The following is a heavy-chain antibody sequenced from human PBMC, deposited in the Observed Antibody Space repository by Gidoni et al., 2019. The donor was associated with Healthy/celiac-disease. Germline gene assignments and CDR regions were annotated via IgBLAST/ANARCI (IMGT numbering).Heavy chain of an antibody. CDR2: SNHSGST. Sequence: QVQLQQWGAGLLKPSETRSLTCAVYGGSFSGYYWSWIRQPPGPGLEWIGESNHSGSTNYIPALKSLVTRSVDTSKNQFSLKLSSVTAADTAVYYCARCLQQQLVLVLRSRYYFDYWGQGTLVTFSS. J-gene: IGHJ4*02. V-gene: IGHV4-34*01. D-gene: IGHD6-13*01. CDR1: GGSFSGYY. CDR3: ARCLQQQLVLVLRSRYYFDY.